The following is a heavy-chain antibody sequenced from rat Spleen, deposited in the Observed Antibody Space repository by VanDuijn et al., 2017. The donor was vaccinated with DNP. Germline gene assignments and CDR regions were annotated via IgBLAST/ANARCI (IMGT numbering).Heavy chain of an antibody. CDR3: ARWYNSGYYFDY. CDR2: ITSSGGRT. V-gene: IGHV5-31*01. CDR1: RFIFSNYW. J-gene: IGHJ2*01. Sequence: EVHLVESGGDLVQPGRSLKLSCVASRFIFSNYWMTWFRQVPGKGLEWVASITSSGGRTYYPDSVKGRFTISRDNAKSSLYLQMNSLRSEDMATYYCARWYNSGYYFDYWGQGVMVTVSS. D-gene: IGHD4-3*01.